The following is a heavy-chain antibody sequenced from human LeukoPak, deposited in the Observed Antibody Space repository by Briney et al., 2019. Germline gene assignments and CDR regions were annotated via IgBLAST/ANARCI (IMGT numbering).Heavy chain of an antibody. V-gene: IGHV3-23*01. CDR2: ISGGST. CDR1: GFTFSSYA. CDR3: ARVGRSVARNYYYYMDV. J-gene: IGHJ6*03. D-gene: IGHD2-15*01. Sequence: PGGSLRLSCAASGFTFSSYAMSWVRQAPGKGLEWVSAISGGSTYYADSVKGRFTISRDNSKNTLYLQMNSLRAEDTAVYYCARVGRSVARNYYYYMDVWGKGTTVTVSS.